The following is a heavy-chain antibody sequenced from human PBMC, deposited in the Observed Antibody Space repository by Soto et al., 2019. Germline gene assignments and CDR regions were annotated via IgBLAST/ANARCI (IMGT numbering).Heavy chain of an antibody. D-gene: IGHD3-16*01. CDR3: ARRGRGSYYDY. CDR1: GFTFSSDA. Sequence: EVQLLESGGGLVQPGGSLRLSCAASGFTFSSDAMRWVRQAPGKGLEWVSAISGSGDGTYYADSVKGRCTTSRDNAKKTMYLQMISRRAEDTAVYYCARRGRGSYYDYWGKGTLFTVS. J-gene: IGHJ4*02. CDR2: ISGSGDGT. V-gene: IGHV3-23*01.